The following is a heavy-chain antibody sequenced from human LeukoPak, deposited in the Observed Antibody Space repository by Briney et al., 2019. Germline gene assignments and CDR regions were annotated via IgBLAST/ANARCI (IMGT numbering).Heavy chain of an antibody. CDR3: AKDSSIAAACRLGFDY. CDR1: GPTFSSSG. CDR2: IRDDGSGK. V-gene: IGHV3-30*02. D-gene: IGHD6-13*01. Sequence: GGSLRLSCAASGPTFSSSGMHWVRQAPGKGLEGLAFIRDDGSGKYYADSVKGRFTVSRDNSKNTLFLQMSSLRPEDTAVYYCAKDSSIAAACRLGFDYWGQGTLVTVSS. J-gene: IGHJ4*02.